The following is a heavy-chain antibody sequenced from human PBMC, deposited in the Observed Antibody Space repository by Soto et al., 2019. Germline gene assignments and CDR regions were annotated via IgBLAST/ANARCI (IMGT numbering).Heavy chain of an antibody. Sequence: PSETLSLTCAVYGGSFSGYYWSWIRQPPGKGLEWIGEINHSGSTNYNPSLKSRVTISVDTSKNQFSLKLSSVTAADTAVYYCARVYTGYDSDYWGQGTLVTVSS. CDR1: GGSFSGYY. CDR3: ARVYTGYDSDY. J-gene: IGHJ4*02. V-gene: IGHV4-34*01. CDR2: INHSGST. D-gene: IGHD5-12*01.